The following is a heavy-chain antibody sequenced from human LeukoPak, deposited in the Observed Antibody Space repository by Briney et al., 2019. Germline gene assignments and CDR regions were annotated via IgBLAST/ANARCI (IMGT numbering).Heavy chain of an antibody. CDR1: GGSFSGYY. CDR2: INHSGST. D-gene: IGHD3-16*02. Sequence: SETLSLTCAVYGGSFSGYYWTWIRQPPEKGLEWIGEINHSGSTNYNPSLKSRVTISVDTSRNQFSLKLSSVTAADTAVYYCARGSVWGRYRSILDYWGQGILVTVSS. V-gene: IGHV4-34*01. CDR3: ARGSVWGRYRSILDY. J-gene: IGHJ4*02.